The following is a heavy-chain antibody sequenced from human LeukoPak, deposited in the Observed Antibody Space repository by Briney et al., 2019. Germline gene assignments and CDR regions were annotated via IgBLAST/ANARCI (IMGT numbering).Heavy chain of an antibody. CDR3: TTARVVAETYIFGHDF. CDR2: IFKDNNT. D-gene: IGHD5-18*01. V-gene: IGHV3-66*02. J-gene: IGHJ4*02. CDR1: GFTVTDNY. Sequence: GGSLRLSCAASGFTVTDNYMSWVRQAPGKGLELVSVIFKDNNTYYADSVKGRFTISRDDSKDTLYLQMDSLRTEDTAVFYCTTARVVAETYIFGHDFWGQGTLVTVSS.